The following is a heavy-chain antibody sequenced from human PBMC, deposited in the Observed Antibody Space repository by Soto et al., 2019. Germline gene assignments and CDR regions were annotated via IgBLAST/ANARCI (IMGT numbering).Heavy chain of an antibody. CDR2: ISSTSSFT. CDR1: GFTFSDSY. J-gene: IGHJ4*02. Sequence: QVQLVESGGGLVKPGGSLRLSCVASGFTFSDSYMSWGRQAPGKGLEWVSYISSTSSFTDYAVSVKGRFIISRDNAKHSLFLQMTSLRAEDTALYYCARRDGYNYFDFWGQGTLVSVSS. D-gene: IGHD5-12*01. CDR3: ARRDGYNYFDF. V-gene: IGHV3-11*06.